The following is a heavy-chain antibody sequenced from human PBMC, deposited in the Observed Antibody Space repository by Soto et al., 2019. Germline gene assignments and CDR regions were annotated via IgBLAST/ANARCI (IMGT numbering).Heavy chain of an antibody. J-gene: IGHJ6*02. Sequence: QITLKESGPTLVKPTQTLTLTCTFSGFSLSTSAEGVAWIRQPPGKALEWLALIYWDDDERYSSFLKSRLTIAKDTYKNQVVLTMTNMDPVDTATYFCAHKGGRGAAMDVWGQGTTVTVSS. CDR2: IYWDDDE. CDR1: GFSLSTSAEG. V-gene: IGHV2-5*02. D-gene: IGHD2-15*01. CDR3: AHKGGRGAAMDV.